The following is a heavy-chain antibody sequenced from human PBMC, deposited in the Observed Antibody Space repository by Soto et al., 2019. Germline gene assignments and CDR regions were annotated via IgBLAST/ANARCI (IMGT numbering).Heavy chain of an antibody. D-gene: IGHD2-15*01. CDR3: ARDWTSPSCVSSSCPRGGWSDP. J-gene: IGHJ5*02. CDR1: GYTLTDHG. CDR2: INPYNANT. V-gene: IGHV1-18*04. Sequence: ASVKVSCKASGYTLTDHGISWVRQAPGQGLEWMGWINPYNANTRYGEKVQGRVTMTTETSSTVYMELNGLTSDDTAVYYCARDWTSPSCVSSSCPRGGWSDPWG.